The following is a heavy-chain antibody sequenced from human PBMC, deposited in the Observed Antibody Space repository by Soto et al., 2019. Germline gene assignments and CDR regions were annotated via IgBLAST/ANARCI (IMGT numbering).Heavy chain of an antibody. CDR3: ARQRGGIADLPNWFDP. CDR2: IYYSGST. V-gene: IGHV4-39*01. J-gene: IGHJ5*02. D-gene: IGHD6-13*01. CDR1: LGSISSSTYY. Sequence: PSETLSLPCIISLGSISSSTYYRGWIRQPPGKGLEWIGSIYYSGSTYYNPSLKSRVTISVDTSKNHFSLKLSSVTAADTAVYYCARQRGGIADLPNWFDPWGQGTMVTVSS.